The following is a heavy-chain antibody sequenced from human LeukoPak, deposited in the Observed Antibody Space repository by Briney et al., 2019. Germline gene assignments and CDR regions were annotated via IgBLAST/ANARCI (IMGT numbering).Heavy chain of an antibody. J-gene: IGHJ4*02. CDR3: ARDGYDFWSGYPTTVDF. V-gene: IGHV3-48*01. CDR1: GFTFSTYA. D-gene: IGHD3-3*01. CDR2: ISSSSNTI. Sequence: GGSLRLSCAASGFTFSTYAMNWVRQAPGKGLEWVSYISSSSNTIYYADSVQGRFTISRDNANNSLYLQMHSLRAEDTAVYYCARDGYDFWSGYPTTVDFWGQGTLVTVSS.